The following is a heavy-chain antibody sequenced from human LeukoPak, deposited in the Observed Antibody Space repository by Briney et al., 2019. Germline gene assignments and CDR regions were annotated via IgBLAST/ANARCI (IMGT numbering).Heavy chain of an antibody. D-gene: IGHD3-22*01. CDR3: VRGGSSGYNYNAFDM. CDR1: GFTLSSFE. V-gene: IGHV3-48*03. Sequence: GGSLRLSCAASGFTLSSFEMNWVRQAPGKGLEWVSYISISDSTISYADSVRGRFTISRDNARNSLYLQMNSLRAEDTAVYYCVRGGSSGYNYNAFDMRGQGTMVTVSS. CDR2: ISISDSTI. J-gene: IGHJ3*02.